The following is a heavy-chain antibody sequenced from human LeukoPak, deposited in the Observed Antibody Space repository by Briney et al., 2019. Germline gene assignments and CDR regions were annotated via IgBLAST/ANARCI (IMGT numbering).Heavy chain of an antibody. V-gene: IGHV5-51*01. CDR1: GYSFTSYW. J-gene: IGHJ4*02. CDR2: VHPGDSAT. CDR3: TGDLGSESGVGY. D-gene: IGHD3-10*01. Sequence: GESLKISCKGSGYSFTSYWIGWVRQMPGKGLEWMGIVHPGDSATTYSPSFEGQVTISADKSISTAYLQWSSLKASDTAMYYCTGDLGSESGVGYWGQGTLVTVSS.